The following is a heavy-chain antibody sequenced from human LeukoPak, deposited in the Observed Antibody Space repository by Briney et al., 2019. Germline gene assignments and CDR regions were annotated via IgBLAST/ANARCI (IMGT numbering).Heavy chain of an antibody. CDR2: IYTSGRT. J-gene: IGHJ6*03. CDR1: GVSSSSYY. D-gene: IGHD5-18*01. Sequence: SETLSLTCTVSGVSSSSYYWSWIPQPAGKGLEWIGRIYTSGRTNYNPSLRSRVTMSVDTSKNQFSLKLSSVTAADTAVYYCARESLGYSYGFPHYYYMDVWGKGTTVTVSS. V-gene: IGHV4-4*07. CDR3: ARESLGYSYGFPHYYYMDV.